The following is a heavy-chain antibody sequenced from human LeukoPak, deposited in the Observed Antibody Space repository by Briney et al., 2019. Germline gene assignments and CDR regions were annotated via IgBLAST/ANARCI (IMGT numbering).Heavy chain of an antibody. CDR3: ARTYYFASGSYCDEWGFDF. J-gene: IGHJ4*02. CDR1: GGSISSHY. CDR2: IDYIGSA. D-gene: IGHD3-10*01. V-gene: IGHV4-59*11. Sequence: KASETLSLTCTVSGGSISSHYWSWIRQPPGKGLEWIGYIDYIGSANYNPSLKSRVTISRDTSKTQLSLRLTSVTAADTAVYYCARTYYFASGSYCDEWGFDFWGQGTLVTVSS.